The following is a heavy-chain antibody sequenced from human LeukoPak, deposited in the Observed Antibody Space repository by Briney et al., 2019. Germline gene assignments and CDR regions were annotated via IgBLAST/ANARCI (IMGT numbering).Heavy chain of an antibody. CDR2: IKEDGSDK. J-gene: IGHJ5*02. V-gene: IGHV3-7*02. Sequence: PGGSLRLSCAASGFTSSSYWMSWVRQAPGKGLEWVANIKEDGSDKYYVDSVKGRFTISRDNAKNSLYLQMNSLRAEDTAVYYCARAGPPAFDPWGQGTLVTVSS. CDR3: ARAGPPAFDP. CDR1: GFTSSSYW.